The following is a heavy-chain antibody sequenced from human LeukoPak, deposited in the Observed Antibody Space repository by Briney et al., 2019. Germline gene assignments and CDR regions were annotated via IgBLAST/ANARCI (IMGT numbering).Heavy chain of an antibody. CDR1: GFTFSSYA. CDR3: ARIGVAAAGTVIAPKYGMDV. J-gene: IGHJ6*02. Sequence: PGGSLRLSCAASGFTFSSYAMSWVRQAPGKGLEWVSAISGSGGSTYYADSVKGRFTISRDNSKNTLYLQMNSLRAEDTAVYYCARIGVAAAGTVIAPKYGMDVWGQGTTVTVSS. D-gene: IGHD6-13*01. V-gene: IGHV3-23*01. CDR2: ISGSGGST.